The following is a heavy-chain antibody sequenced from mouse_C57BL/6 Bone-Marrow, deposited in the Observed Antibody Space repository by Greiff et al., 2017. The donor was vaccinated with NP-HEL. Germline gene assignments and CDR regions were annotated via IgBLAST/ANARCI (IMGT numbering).Heavy chain of an antibody. Sequence: VQLQQSGAELVRPGASVKLSCTASGFNIKDDYMHWVKQRPEQGLEWIGWIDPENGDTEYASKFQGNATITADTSSNTAYLQLSSLTSEDTAVYYCTTSYYSNYVGWYFDVWGTGTTVTVSS. J-gene: IGHJ1*03. CDR1: GFNIKDDY. CDR2: IDPENGDT. CDR3: TTSYYSNYVGWYFDV. V-gene: IGHV14-4*01. D-gene: IGHD2-5*01.